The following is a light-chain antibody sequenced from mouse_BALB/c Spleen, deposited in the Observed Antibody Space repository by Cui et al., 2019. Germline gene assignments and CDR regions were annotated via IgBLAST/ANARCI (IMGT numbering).Light chain of an antibody. CDR1: SSVSY. Sequence: IVLTQSPAIMSASQGEKVTMTCRASSSVSYMYWYQQKPNASPKPWIYSTSQLAPGLPGRFSGGGCGNSYSIIISRMEGEDAANYYCQQFTSSLTFGSGTKLEIK. CDR2: STS. V-gene: IGKV4-50*01. J-gene: IGKJ4*01. CDR3: QQFTSSLT.